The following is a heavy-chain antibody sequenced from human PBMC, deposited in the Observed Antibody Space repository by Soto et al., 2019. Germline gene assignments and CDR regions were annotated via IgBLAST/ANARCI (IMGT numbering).Heavy chain of an antibody. Sequence: QVQLVQSGAEVKKPGASVKVSCKASGYTFTSYDINWVRQATGQGLEWMGWVNPNNGHTGYAQKFQGRVTMTRNTSISPADMELASLRSEDTAVYYCVRLFYYGSGSWVEWGQGTLVTVSS. CDR3: VRLFYYGSGSWVE. J-gene: IGHJ4*02. CDR1: GYTFTSYD. V-gene: IGHV1-8*01. D-gene: IGHD3-10*01. CDR2: VNPNNGHT.